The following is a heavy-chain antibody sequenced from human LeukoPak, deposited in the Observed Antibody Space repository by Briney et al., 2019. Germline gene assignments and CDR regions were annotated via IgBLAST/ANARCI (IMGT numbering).Heavy chain of an antibody. CDR3: ARGELWFGELLRGLTYTWFDP. J-gene: IGHJ5*02. D-gene: IGHD3-10*01. CDR1: GGSFSGYY. Sequence: SETLSLTCAVYGGSFSGYYWSWIRQPPGKGLEWIGEINHSGSTNYNPSLKSRVTISVDTSKNQFSLKLSSVTAADTAVYYCARGELWFGELLRGLTYTWFDPWGQGTLVTVSS. V-gene: IGHV4-34*01. CDR2: INHSGST.